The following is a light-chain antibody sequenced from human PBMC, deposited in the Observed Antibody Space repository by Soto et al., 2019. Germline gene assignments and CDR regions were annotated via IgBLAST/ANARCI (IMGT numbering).Light chain of an antibody. CDR3: SSYAGTDYV. CDR1: SSGVGGYNY. V-gene: IGLV2-8*01. J-gene: IGLJ1*01. CDR2: EVT. Sequence: QSALTHPPSASWSPGHSVTISCTGTSSGVGGYNYVSWYQQHPGKVPKLMIYEVTKRPSGVPDRFSGSKSGNTASLTVSGLQTEDEADYYCSSYAGTDYVFGTGTKVTVL.